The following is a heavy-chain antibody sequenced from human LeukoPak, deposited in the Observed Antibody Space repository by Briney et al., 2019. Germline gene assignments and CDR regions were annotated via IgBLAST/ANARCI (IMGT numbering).Heavy chain of an antibody. CDR1: GYTFTSYY. CDR2: INPSGGST. J-gene: IGHJ4*02. D-gene: IGHD3-16*01. CDR3: ARGKMRGDSSRPTFDY. Sequence: ASVKVSCKASGYTFTSYYMHWVRQAPGQGLEWMGIINPSGGSTSYAQKFQGRVTMTRDTSISTAYMELSRLRSDDTAVYYCARGKMRGDSSRPTFDYWGQGTLVTVSS. V-gene: IGHV1-46*01.